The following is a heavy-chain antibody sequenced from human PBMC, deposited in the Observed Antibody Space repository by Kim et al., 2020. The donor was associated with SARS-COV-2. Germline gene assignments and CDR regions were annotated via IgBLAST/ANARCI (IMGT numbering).Heavy chain of an antibody. V-gene: IGHV4-59*08. CDR2: IYYSGST. D-gene: IGHD3-10*01. CDR1: GGSISSYY. CDR3: ARGLITMVRGGLPGPVFDY. Sequence: SETLSLTCTVSGGSISSYYWSWIRQPPGKGLEWIGYIYYSGSTNYNPSLKSRVTISVDTSKNQFSLKLSSVTAADTAVYYCARGLITMVRGGLPGPVFDYWGQGTLVTVSS. J-gene: IGHJ4*02.